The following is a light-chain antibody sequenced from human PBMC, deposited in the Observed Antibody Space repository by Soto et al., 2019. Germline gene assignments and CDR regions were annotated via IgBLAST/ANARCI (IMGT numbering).Light chain of an antibody. CDR1: QSISSY. V-gene: IGKV1-39*01. Sequence: DVQLTQSPSSLSASVGDRLTITCRASQSISSYLNWYQQKPGKAPKLLIYAASSLQSGVPSRFSGSGSGTDFTLTISSLQPEDFATYFCQQSYDSPPVTFGQGTKVDIK. CDR3: QQSYDSPPVT. J-gene: IGKJ1*01. CDR2: AAS.